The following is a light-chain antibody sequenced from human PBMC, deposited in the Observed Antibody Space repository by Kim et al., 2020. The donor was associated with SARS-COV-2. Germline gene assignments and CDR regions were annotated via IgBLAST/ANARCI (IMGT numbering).Light chain of an antibody. J-gene: IGKJ1*01. CDR3: QQYGSSPRT. CDR2: GAS. CDR1: QSVSSNY. V-gene: IGKV3-20*01. Sequence: EIVLTQSPGTLSLSPGERATLSCRASQSVSSNYLAWYQHRPGQAPKILIYGASNRATGIPDRFSGSGSGTDFTLTISRLEPEDFAVYYCQQYGSSPRTFGQGTKVDIK.